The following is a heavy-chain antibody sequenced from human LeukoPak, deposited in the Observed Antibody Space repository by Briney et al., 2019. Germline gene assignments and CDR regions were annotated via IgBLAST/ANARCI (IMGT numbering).Heavy chain of an antibody. CDR1: GYSISSGYY. CDR2: IYHSGST. V-gene: IGHV4-38-2*01. Sequence: SETLSLTCAVSGYSISSGYYWGWIRQPPGKGLEWIGSIYHSGSTYYNPSLKSRVTISVDTTKNQFSLRLSSVTAADTAVYYCARLDGSYRLGAFDIWGQGTMVTVSS. D-gene: IGHD1-26*01. J-gene: IGHJ3*02. CDR3: ARLDGSYRLGAFDI.